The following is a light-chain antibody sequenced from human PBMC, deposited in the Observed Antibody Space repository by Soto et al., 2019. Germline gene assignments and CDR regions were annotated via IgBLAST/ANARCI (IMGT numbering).Light chain of an antibody. CDR2: EGS. V-gene: IGLV2-23*01. CDR1: SSDVGSYNL. CDR3: YSYAGSSGPHVV. J-gene: IGLJ2*01. Sequence: QSALTQPASVSGSPGQSITISCTGTSSDVGSYNLVSWYQQHPGKAPKLMIYEGSKRPSGVSNRFSGSKSGNTASLTISGLQAEDEADYYCYSYAGSSGPHVVFGGGTKVTVL.